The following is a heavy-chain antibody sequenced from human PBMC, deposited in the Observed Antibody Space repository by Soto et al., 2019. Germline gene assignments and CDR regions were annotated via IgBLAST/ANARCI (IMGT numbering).Heavy chain of an antibody. V-gene: IGHV5-10-1*01. CDR2: IDPSDSYA. Sequence: PGESLKISCKGSVYSFTSYWISWVRQMPGKGLEWMGRIDPSDSYANYSPSFQGHVTISADKSISTAYLQWSSLKASDTAMYYCARGLELQERWFDPWGQGTLVTVSS. D-gene: IGHD1-7*01. CDR1: VYSFTSYW. CDR3: ARGLELQERWFDP. J-gene: IGHJ5*02.